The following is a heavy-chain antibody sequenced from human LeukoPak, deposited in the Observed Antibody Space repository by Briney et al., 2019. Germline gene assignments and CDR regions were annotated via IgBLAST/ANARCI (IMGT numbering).Heavy chain of an antibody. D-gene: IGHD6-13*01. CDR2: IYHSGST. V-gene: IGHV4-4*02. Sequence: SGTLSLTCAVSGGSISSSNWWSWVRQPPGKGLEWIGEIYHSGSTNYNPSLKSRVTISVDKSKNQFSLKLSSVTAADTAVYYCARVGTGYSSSWYMAGFDYWGQGTLVTVSS. J-gene: IGHJ4*02. CDR1: GGSISSSNW. CDR3: ARVGTGYSSSWYMAGFDY.